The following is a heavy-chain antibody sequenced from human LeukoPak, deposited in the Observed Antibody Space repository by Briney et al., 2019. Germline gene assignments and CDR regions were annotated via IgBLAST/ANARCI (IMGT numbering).Heavy chain of an antibody. J-gene: IGHJ4*02. CDR1: GFTFTNYN. CDR3: AARPHYGERPIGY. Sequence: PGGSLRLSCAASGFTFTNYNMNWVRQAPGKGLEWVSSISSSSSYIYSADSVKGRFTISRDNAKNSLYLQMNSLRVEDTAVYYCAARPHYGERPIGYWGQGTLVTVSS. D-gene: IGHD4-17*01. V-gene: IGHV3-21*01. CDR2: ISSSSSYI.